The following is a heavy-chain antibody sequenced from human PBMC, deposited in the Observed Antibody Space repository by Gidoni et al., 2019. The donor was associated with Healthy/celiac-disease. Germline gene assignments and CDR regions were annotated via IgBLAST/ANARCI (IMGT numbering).Heavy chain of an antibody. Sequence: EVQLVESGGGLVQPGGSLRLSCAASGFTFSRYSMNWVRQAPGKGLDWVSYISSSSSTIYYADSVKGRFTISRDNAKNSLYLQMNSLRAEDTAVYYCARDRRDLIVVVPAATADYWGQGTLVTVSS. CDR1: GFTFSRYS. V-gene: IGHV3-48*01. J-gene: IGHJ4*02. D-gene: IGHD2-2*01. CDR3: ARDRRDLIVVVPAATADY. CDR2: ISSSSSTI.